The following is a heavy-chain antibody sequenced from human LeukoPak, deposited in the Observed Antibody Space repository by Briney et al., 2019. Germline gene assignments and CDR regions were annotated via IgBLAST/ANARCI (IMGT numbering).Heavy chain of an antibody. J-gene: IGHJ4*02. D-gene: IGHD2-15*01. CDR1: GFTFSSYW. CDR3: AKQLGYCSDGSCYFPY. CDR2: ISNNGGYT. Sequence: GGSLRLSCAASGFTFSSYWMSWVRQAPGKGLEWVSAISNNGGYTYYADSVQGRLTISRDNSKSTLCLQMNSLRAEDTAVYYCAKQLGYCSDGSCYFPYWGQGTLVTVSS. V-gene: IGHV3-23*01.